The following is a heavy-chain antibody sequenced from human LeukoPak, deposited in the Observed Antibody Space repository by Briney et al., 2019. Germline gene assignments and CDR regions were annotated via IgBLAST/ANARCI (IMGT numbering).Heavy chain of an antibody. D-gene: IGHD6-19*01. CDR2: INHSGST. CDR1: GGSFSGYY. CDR3: ARDPEEWLVPIDY. J-gene: IGHJ4*02. V-gene: IGHV4-34*01. Sequence: SETLSLTCAVYGGSFSGYYWSWIRQPPGKGLEWIGEINHSGSTNYNPSLKSRVTISVDTSKNQFSLKLSSVTAADTAVYYCARDPEEWLVPIDYWGQGTLVTVSS.